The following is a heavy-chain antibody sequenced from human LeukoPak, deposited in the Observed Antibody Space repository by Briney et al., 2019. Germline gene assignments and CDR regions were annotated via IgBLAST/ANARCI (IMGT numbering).Heavy chain of an antibody. CDR2: IYYSGST. V-gene: IGHV4-59*01. D-gene: IGHD3-22*01. Sequence: SETLSLTCTVSGRSISSYYWSWIRQPPGKGLEWIGYIYYSGSTNYNPPLKIRVTISVDTSNNQFSVKLRSVTGAETALYYCARVTGYVIEDYSDYWGQGTLVTVSS. CDR1: GRSISSYY. CDR3: ARVTGYVIEDYSDY. J-gene: IGHJ4*02.